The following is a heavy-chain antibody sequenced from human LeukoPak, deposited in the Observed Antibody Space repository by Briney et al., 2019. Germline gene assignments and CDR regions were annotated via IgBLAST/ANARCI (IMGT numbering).Heavy chain of an antibody. CDR2: IIPIFGTA. V-gene: IGHV1-69*05. J-gene: IGHJ6*02. Sequence: ASVKVSCTASGGTFSSYAISWVRQAPGQGLEWMGGIIPIFGTANYAQKFQGRVTITMDESTSTAYMELSSLRSEDTAVYYCARAVYSSGWRLYYYYGMDVWGQGTTVTVSS. CDR3: ARAVYSSGWRLYYYYGMDV. CDR1: GGTFSSYA. D-gene: IGHD6-19*01.